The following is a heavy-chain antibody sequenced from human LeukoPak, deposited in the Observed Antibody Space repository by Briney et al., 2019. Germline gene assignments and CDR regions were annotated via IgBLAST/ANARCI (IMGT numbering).Heavy chain of an antibody. CDR3: ARATSHIVVVVAAGGYFDY. CDR1: GYTFTSYG. Sequence: ASVKVSCKASGYTFTSYGISWVRQAPGQGLEWMGCIRAYNGNTNYAQKLQGRVTMTRDTSISTAYMELRRLRSDDTAVYYCARATSHIVVVVAAGGYFDYWGQGTLVTVSS. J-gene: IGHJ4*02. D-gene: IGHD2-15*01. V-gene: IGHV1-18*01. CDR2: IRAYNGNT.